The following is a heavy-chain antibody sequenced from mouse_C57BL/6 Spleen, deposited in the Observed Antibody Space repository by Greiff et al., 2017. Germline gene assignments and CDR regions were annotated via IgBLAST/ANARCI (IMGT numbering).Heavy chain of an antibody. CDR1: GYSITSGYY. CDR3: ASYGYDDAMDY. CDR2: ISYDGSN. D-gene: IGHD2-2*01. J-gene: IGHJ4*01. Sequence: EVQLQESGPGLVKPSQSLSLTCSVTGYSITSGYYWNWIRQFPGNKLEWMGYISYDGSNNYNPSLKNRISIPRDTSKNQFFLKLNSVTTEDTATYYCASYGYDDAMDYWGQGTSVTVSS. V-gene: IGHV3-6*01.